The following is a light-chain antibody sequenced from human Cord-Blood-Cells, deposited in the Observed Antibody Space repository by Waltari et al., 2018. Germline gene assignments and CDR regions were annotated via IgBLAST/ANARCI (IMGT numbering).Light chain of an antibody. Sequence: EIVMTQSPATLSVSPGDRATLSCRASQSVSSNLAWYQQKPGQAPRLLIYGASTSATGITARFSGSGSGTEFTLTISSLQSEDFAVYYCQQYNNWPLTFGGGTKVEIK. J-gene: IGKJ4*01. CDR2: GAS. V-gene: IGKV3-15*01. CDR1: QSVSSN. CDR3: QQYNNWPLT.